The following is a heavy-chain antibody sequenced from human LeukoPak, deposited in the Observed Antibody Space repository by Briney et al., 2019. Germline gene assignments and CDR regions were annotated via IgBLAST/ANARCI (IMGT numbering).Heavy chain of an antibody. CDR2: TDHGGSA. CDR1: GGSFSGYY. J-gene: IGHJ5*02. V-gene: IGHV4-34*01. D-gene: IGHD6-13*01. Sequence: SETLSLTCAVYGGSFSGYYWNWVRQPPGKGLEWIGETDHGGSAKYNPSLKSRATISVDTSKNQFSLSLNSMTAADTAVYYCARVLAAAGNNWFDPWGQGTLVTVSS. CDR3: ARVLAAAGNNWFDP.